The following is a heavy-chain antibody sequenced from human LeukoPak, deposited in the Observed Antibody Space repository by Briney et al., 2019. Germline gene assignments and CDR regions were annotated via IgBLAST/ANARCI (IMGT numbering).Heavy chain of an antibody. V-gene: IGHV4-34*01. CDR2: INHSGST. Sequence: SETLSLTCAVYGGSFSGYYWSWIRQPPGKGLEWIGEINHSGSTNYNPSLKSRVTISVDTSKNQFSLKLSSVTAADTAVYHCARGVVVAAALYYYGMDVWGQGTTVTVSS. CDR1: GGSFSGYY. D-gene: IGHD2-15*01. J-gene: IGHJ6*02. CDR3: ARGVVVAAALYYYGMDV.